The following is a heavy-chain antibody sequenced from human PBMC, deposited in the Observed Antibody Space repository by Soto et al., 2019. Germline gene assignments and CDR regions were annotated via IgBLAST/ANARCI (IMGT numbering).Heavy chain of an antibody. CDR1: GGSISSSSYY. V-gene: IGHV4-39*01. CDR3: ARGQDIVVVPPA. Sequence: SETLSLTCTVSGGSISSSSYYWGWIRQPPGKGLEWIGSIYYSGSTYYNPSLKSRVTISVDTSKNQFSLNLSSVTAADTAVYYCARGQDIVVVPPALVQGTLVTVSS. J-gene: IGHJ5*02. D-gene: IGHD2-2*01. CDR2: IYYSGST.